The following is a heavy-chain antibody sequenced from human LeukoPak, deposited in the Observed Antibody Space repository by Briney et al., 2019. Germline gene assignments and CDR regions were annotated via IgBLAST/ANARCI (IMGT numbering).Heavy chain of an antibody. CDR3: ALLGAAGREYFQR. D-gene: IGHD6-13*01. J-gene: IGHJ1*01. Sequence: PGESLSLSCAASGFTVSSTDMSWVRQAPGKGLEWVSAVYSGGSTFYADSVKGRFTISRDNSKNTLYLQISSLRAEDTAVYYCALLGAAGREYFQRWGQGTLVTVSS. CDR2: VYSGGST. CDR1: GFTVSSTD. V-gene: IGHV3-53*01.